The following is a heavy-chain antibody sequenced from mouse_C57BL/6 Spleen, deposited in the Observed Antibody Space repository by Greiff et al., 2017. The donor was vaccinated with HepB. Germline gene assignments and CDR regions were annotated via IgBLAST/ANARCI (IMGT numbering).Heavy chain of an antibody. CDR1: GYAFSSSW. V-gene: IGHV1-82*01. J-gene: IGHJ2*01. D-gene: IGHD1-1*01. CDR2: IYPGDGDT. CDR3: ARYTTTVVAPFDY. Sequence: VQRVESGPELVKPGASVKISCKASGYAFSSSWMNWVKQRPGKGLEWIGRIYPGDGDTNYNGKFKGKATLTADKSSSTAYMQLSSLTSEDSAVYFCARYTTTVVAPFDYWGQGTTLTVSS.